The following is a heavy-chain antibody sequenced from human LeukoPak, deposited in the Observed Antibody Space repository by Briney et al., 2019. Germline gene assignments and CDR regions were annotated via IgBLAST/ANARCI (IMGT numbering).Heavy chain of an antibody. CDR1: GFTFSDYY. Sequence: GGSLRLSCAASGFTFSDYYMSWIRQAPGKGLEWVSYISSSGSTIYYADSVKGRFTISRDNAKNSLYLQMNSLRAEDTAVYYCARDTMVRGVIITVYYYGMDVWGQGTTVTVSS. D-gene: IGHD3-10*01. CDR3: ARDTMVRGVIITVYYYGMDV. CDR2: ISSSGSTI. J-gene: IGHJ6*02. V-gene: IGHV3-11*01.